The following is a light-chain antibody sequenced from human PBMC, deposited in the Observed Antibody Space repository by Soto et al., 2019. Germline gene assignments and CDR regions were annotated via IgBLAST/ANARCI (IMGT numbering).Light chain of an antibody. CDR2: EVS. CDR1: SSDVGGYNY. J-gene: IGLJ2*01. CDR3: SSYAGSNNLV. Sequence: QSALPQPPSASGSPGQSVTISCTGTSSDVGGYNYVSWYQQHPGKAPKLMIYEVSKRPSGVPDRFSGSKSGNTSSLTVSGLPAEDEADYYCSSYAGSNNLVFGGGTKLTVL. V-gene: IGLV2-8*01.